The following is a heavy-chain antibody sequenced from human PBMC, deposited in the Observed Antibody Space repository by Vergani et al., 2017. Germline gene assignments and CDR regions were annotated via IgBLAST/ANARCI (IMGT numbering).Heavy chain of an antibody. Sequence: EVQLVESGGSLVKPGGSLRLSCAASGFTFSNAWMSWVRQAPGKGLEWVGRIKSKTDGGTTDYAAPVKGRFTISRDDSKNTLYLQMNSLKTEDTAVYYCTTGVWSGYRDAFDIWGQGTMVTVSS. J-gene: IGHJ3*02. V-gene: IGHV3-15*01. D-gene: IGHD3-3*01. CDR2: IKSKTDGGTT. CDR3: TTGVWSGYRDAFDI. CDR1: GFTFSNAW.